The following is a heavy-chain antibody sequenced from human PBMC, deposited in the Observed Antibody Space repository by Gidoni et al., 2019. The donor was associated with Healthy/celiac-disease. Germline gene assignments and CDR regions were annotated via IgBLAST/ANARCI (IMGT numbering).Heavy chain of an antibody. CDR2: ISSSSSTI. V-gene: IGHV3-48*02. Sequence: EVQRVESVGGLVQPGGSLRLSCAASGFTFSSNSMNWVRKALGKGLELVSYISSSSSTIYYADSVKGRFTIARDNAKNSLYLQMNSLRDEDTAVYYCAREPRNYYDSSGNDAFDIWGQGTMVTVPS. J-gene: IGHJ3*02. D-gene: IGHD3-22*01. CDR1: GFTFSSNS. CDR3: AREPRNYYDSSGNDAFDI.